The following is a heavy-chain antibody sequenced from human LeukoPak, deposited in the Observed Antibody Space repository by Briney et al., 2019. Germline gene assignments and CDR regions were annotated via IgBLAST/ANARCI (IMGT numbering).Heavy chain of an antibody. Sequence: GGSLRLSCAASGFTFSSYWMHWVRQAPGEGLMWVSRINTDGTTTTYADSVEGRFSISRDNAKNTVYLHMNSLRAEDTAVYYCARDPWGYRAGVMDLWGQGALLTVSS. CDR2: INTDGTTT. CDR1: GFTFSSYW. V-gene: IGHV3-74*03. CDR3: ARDPWGYRAGVMDL. J-gene: IGHJ4*02. D-gene: IGHD5-18*01.